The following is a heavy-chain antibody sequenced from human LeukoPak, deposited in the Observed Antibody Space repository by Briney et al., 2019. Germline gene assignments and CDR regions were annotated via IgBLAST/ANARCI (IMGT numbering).Heavy chain of an antibody. CDR2: INPNSGGT. Sequence: ASVTVSCKASGYTFTGYYMHWVRQAPGQGLEWMGWINPNSGGTNYAQKFQGRVTMTRDTSISTAYMELSRLRSDDTAVYYCARDILLWFGELWFDPWGQGTLVTVSS. D-gene: IGHD3-10*01. V-gene: IGHV1-2*02. CDR3: ARDILLWFGELWFDP. CDR1: GYTFTGYY. J-gene: IGHJ5*02.